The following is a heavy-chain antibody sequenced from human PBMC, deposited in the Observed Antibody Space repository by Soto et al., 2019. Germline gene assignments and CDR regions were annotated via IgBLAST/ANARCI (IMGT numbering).Heavy chain of an antibody. CDR3: AKDRRIAARPGWFDP. CDR2: ISGSGGST. J-gene: IGHJ5*02. D-gene: IGHD6-6*01. CDR1: GFNIGSYA. Sequence: PGGSLRLSCTASGFNIGSYAMSWVRKDKGKGLEWVSAISGSGGSTYYADSVKGRFTISRDNSKNTLYLQMNSLRAEDTAVYYCAKDRRIAARPGWFDPWGQGTLVTVSS. V-gene: IGHV3-23*01.